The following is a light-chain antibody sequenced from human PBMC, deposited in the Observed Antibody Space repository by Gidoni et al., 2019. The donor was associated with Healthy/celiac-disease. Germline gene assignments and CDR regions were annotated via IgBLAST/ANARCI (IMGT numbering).Light chain of an antibody. CDR3: SSYTSSSPDVV. CDR1: SSDVGGYNY. V-gene: IGLV2-14*01. J-gene: IGLJ2*01. CDR2: DVS. Sequence: QSALTQPASVSGSPGRPITISCTGTSSDVGGYNYVSWYQQHPGKAPKLMIYDVSNRPSGVSNRFSGSKSGNTASLTISGLQAEDEADYYCSSYTSSSPDVVFGGGTKLTVL.